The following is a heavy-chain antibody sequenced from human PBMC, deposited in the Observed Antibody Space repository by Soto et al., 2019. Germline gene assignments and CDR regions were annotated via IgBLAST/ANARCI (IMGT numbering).Heavy chain of an antibody. J-gene: IGHJ4*02. CDR2: IFYSGNT. Sequence: SETLSLTCTVSGDSISSSNYYWAWIRQPPGKGLGWIGSIFYSGNTYYNPSLKSRLTISMDMSKNQFSLKLSSATAADTAVYYCARHPYSGYDFDHWGQGTLVTVSS. CDR1: GDSISSSNYY. CDR3: ARHPYSGYDFDH. V-gene: IGHV4-39*01. D-gene: IGHD5-12*01.